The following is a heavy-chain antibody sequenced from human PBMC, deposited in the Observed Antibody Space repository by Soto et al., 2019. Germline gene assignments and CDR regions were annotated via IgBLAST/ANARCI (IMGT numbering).Heavy chain of an antibody. Sequence: GGSLRLSCAASGFTFSSYAMSWVRQAPGKGLEWVSAISGSGGSTYYADSVKGRFTISRDNSKNTLYLQMNSLRAEDTAVYYCARDRSPLLWFGEFDYWGQGTLVTVSS. CDR1: GFTFSSYA. CDR3: ARDRSPLLWFGEFDY. CDR2: ISGSGGST. J-gene: IGHJ4*02. V-gene: IGHV3-23*01. D-gene: IGHD3-10*01.